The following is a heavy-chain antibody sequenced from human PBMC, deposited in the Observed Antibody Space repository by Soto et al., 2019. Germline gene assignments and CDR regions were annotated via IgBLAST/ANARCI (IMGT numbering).Heavy chain of an antibody. CDR1: GFTFSSYS. CDR2: ISSSISYI. J-gene: IGHJ4*02. Sequence: GGSLRLSCAASGFTFSSYSMNWVRQAPGKGLEWVSSISSSISYIYYADSVKGRFTISRDNAKNSLYLQMNSLRAEDTAVYYCARSKYYYDSSGYYFFDYWGQGTLVPVSS. CDR3: ARSKYYYDSSGYYFFDY. D-gene: IGHD3-22*01. V-gene: IGHV3-21*01.